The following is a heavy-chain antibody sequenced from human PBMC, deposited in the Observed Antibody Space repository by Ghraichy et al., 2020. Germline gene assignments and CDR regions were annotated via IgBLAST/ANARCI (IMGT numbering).Heavy chain of an antibody. CDR2: IWYDGSNK. Sequence: GGSLRLSCAASGFTFSSYGMHWVRQAPGKGLEWVAVIWYDGSNKYYADSVKGRFTISRDNSKNTLYLQMNSLRAEDTAVYYCARDAYDSSGKGAFDIWGQGTMVTVSS. CDR3: ARDAYDSSGKGAFDI. J-gene: IGHJ3*02. D-gene: IGHD3-22*01. CDR1: GFTFSSYG. V-gene: IGHV3-33*01.